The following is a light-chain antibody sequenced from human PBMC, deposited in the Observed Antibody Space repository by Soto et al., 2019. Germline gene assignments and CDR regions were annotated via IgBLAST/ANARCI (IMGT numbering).Light chain of an antibody. J-gene: IGKJ5*01. CDR2: AAS. CDR1: QGVTTRA. V-gene: IGKV3-20*01. CDR3: QQYGGSTIT. Sequence: IGLPQSPGTLSLSPGARVALSCSSSQGVTTRAACYQHNPGQAPTLLKSAASNRASGVPVRFSGSGSGTDFTLIITRLEPEDFALYYRQQYGGSTITFGLGTRLEIK.